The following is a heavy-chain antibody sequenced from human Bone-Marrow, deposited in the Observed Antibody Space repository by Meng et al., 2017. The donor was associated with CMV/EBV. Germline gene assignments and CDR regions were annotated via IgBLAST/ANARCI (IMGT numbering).Heavy chain of an antibody. CDR2: INPATSNA. J-gene: IGHJ4*02. CDR1: GYPFPTYA. D-gene: IGHD6-19*01. Sequence: SGYPFPTYAIHWMRQAPGQRLEWMGLINPATSNAKYSQTFQGRVTITRDTSATTAYMELSGLRSEDTAIYYCARGPYSSGWYGLVDYWGQGTLVTVSS. V-gene: IGHV1-3*01. CDR3: ARGPYSSGWYGLVDY.